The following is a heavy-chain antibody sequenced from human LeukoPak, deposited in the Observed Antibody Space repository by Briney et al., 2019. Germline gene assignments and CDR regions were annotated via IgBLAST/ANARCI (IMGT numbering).Heavy chain of an antibody. CDR2: IRDSGSYG. D-gene: IGHD6-19*01. Sequence: PGGSLRLSCAASGFTFSNYAMGWVRQAPGKGLEWVSTIRDSGSYGFYADSVKGRFTISGDNSSNLVYLQMNNLRAEDTAEYYCAKRARYNSARETDFDSWGQGTQVTVSS. J-gene: IGHJ4*02. CDR1: GFTFSNYA. CDR3: AKRARYNSARETDFDS. V-gene: IGHV3-23*01.